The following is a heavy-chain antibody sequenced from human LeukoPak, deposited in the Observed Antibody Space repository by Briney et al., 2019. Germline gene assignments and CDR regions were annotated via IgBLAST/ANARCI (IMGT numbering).Heavy chain of an antibody. CDR1: GFTFSSYG. CDR2: IRYDGSNK. Sequence: QPGGSLRLSCAASGFTFSSYGMHWVRQAPGKGLEWVAFIRYDGSNKYYADSVKGRFTISRDNSKNTLYLQMNSLRAEDTAVYYCARDTVGRVGATRSGAFDIWGQGTMVTVSS. J-gene: IGHJ3*02. CDR3: ARDTVGRVGATRSGAFDI. D-gene: IGHD1-26*01. V-gene: IGHV3-30*02.